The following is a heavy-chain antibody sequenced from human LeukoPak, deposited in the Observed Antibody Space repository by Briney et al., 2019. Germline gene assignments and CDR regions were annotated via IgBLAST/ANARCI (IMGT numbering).Heavy chain of an antibody. D-gene: IGHD2-2*01. CDR2: ISSSGSTI. Sequence: GGSLRLSCAASGFTLSSYSMNWVRQAPGKGLEWVSYISSSGSTIYYADSVKGRFTISRDKAKNSLYLQMNSLRDEDTAVYYCARESWDIVVVPAATGHYYGMDVWGQGTTVTVSS. CDR1: GFTLSSYS. J-gene: IGHJ6*02. CDR3: ARESWDIVVVPAATGHYYGMDV. V-gene: IGHV3-48*02.